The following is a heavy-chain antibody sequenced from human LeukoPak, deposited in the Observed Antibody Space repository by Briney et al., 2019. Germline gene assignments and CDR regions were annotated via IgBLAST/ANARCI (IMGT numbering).Heavy chain of an antibody. D-gene: IGHD3-10*01. CDR3: ARESYGSGSYLGPLYYYYYYMDV. CDR1: GFTFSSYW. J-gene: IGHJ6*03. CDR2: IKQDGSEK. V-gene: IGHV3-7*01. Sequence: PGGSLRLSCAASGFTFSSYWMSWVRQAPGKGLEWVANIKQDGSEKYYVDSVKGRFTISRDNAKNSLYLQMNSLRAEDTAVYYCARESYGSGSYLGPLYYYYYYMDVWGKGTTVTISS.